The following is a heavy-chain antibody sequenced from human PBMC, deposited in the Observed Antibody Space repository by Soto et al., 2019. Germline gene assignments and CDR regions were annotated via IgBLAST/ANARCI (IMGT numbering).Heavy chain of an antibody. CDR1: GYTFTGYY. V-gene: IGHV1-2*04. CDR2: INPNSGGT. D-gene: IGHD3-22*01. CDR3: ARAYYYDSSGLGWFDP. J-gene: IGHJ5*02. Sequence: QVQLVQSGAEVKKPGASVKVSCKASGYTFTGYYMHWVRQAPGQGLEWMGWINPNSGGTNYAQKFQGWVPMTRDTSISTAYMELSRLRSDDTAVYYWARAYYYDSSGLGWFDPWGQGTLVTVSS.